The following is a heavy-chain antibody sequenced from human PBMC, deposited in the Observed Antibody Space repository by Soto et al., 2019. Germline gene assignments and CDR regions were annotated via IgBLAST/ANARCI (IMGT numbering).Heavy chain of an antibody. CDR3: TRDEGGSYDSWFHP. CDR1: TFSLYS. D-gene: IGHD1-26*01. J-gene: IGHJ5*02. Sequence: EVQGVESGGGLVKPGGSLTLSCTFTFSLYSMNWFRQAQGKGREWVASISSGAAYIKYADSVQGRFTISRDNAKSSVSLQMSSLRVEDTAVYFCTRDEGGSYDSWFHPWGQGTQVTVSA. CDR2: ISSGAAYI. V-gene: IGHV3-21*01.